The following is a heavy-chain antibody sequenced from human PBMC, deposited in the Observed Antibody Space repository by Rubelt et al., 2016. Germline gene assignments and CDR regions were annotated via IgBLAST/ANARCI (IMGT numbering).Heavy chain of an antibody. CDR1: GGSFSGYY. V-gene: IGHV4-34*01. Sequence: QVQLQQWGAGLLKPSETLSLTCAVYGGSFSGYYWSWIRQPPGKGLEWIGEINHSGSTNYNPSLKSQVTISVDTSKNQFSLKLSFGTAADTAVYYCARGRMGFHYYYYGMDVWGQGTTVTVSS. CDR3: ARGRMGFHYYYYGMDV. J-gene: IGHJ6*02. CDR2: INHSGST. D-gene: IGHD1-26*01.